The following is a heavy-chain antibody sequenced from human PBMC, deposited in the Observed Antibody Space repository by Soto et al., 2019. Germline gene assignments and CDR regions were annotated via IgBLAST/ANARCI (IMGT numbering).Heavy chain of an antibody. V-gene: IGHV1-8*01. J-gene: IGHJ6*03. Sequence: QLQLVQSGAEVKKPGASVKVSCKASGYTFTSYDINWVRQATGQGPEWMGWLNPNSGNRRYAQKFQGRVTVTRDTSTNSAYMELSSLESEDTAVYYCGRGGLFCNSSRCGHNFYCMDVWGRGTTVAVSS. D-gene: IGHD3-9*01. CDR1: GYTFTSYD. CDR3: GRGGLFCNSSRCGHNFYCMDV. CDR2: LNPNSGNR.